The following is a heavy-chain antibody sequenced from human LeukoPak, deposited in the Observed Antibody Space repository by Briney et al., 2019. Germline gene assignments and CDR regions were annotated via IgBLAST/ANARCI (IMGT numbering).Heavy chain of an antibody. V-gene: IGHV3-48*03. CDR1: GFTFSSYE. J-gene: IGHJ4*02. Sequence: PGGSLRLSCAASGFTFSSYETNWVRQAPGKGLEWVSYISSSGSTIYYADSVKGRFTISRDNAKNSLYLQMNSLRAEDTAVYYCASLPVWFLFDYWGQGTLVTVSS. CDR3: ASLPVWFLFDY. CDR2: ISSSGSTI. D-gene: IGHD3-10*01.